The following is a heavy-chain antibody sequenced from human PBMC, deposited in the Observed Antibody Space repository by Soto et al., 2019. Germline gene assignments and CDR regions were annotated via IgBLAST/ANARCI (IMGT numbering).Heavy chain of an antibody. Sequence: SETLSLTCTVSGGSISSSSFHWGWIRQPPGKGLEWIGSIYYSGSTYYSPSLKSRVTISVDTSKNQFSLKLSSVTAADTAVYYCARGAAPLKVGATIAWFDYWGQGTLVTVSS. J-gene: IGHJ4*02. CDR2: IYYSGST. CDR3: ARGAAPLKVGATIAWFDY. V-gene: IGHV4-39*07. D-gene: IGHD1-26*01. CDR1: GGSISSSSFH.